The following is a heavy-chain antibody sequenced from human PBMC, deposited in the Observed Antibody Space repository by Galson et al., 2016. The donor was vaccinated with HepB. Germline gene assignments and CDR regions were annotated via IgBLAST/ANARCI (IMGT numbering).Heavy chain of an antibody. CDR1: GFTFSSYG. CDR2: RWYDGSNK. Sequence: SLRLSCAASGFTFSSYGMHWVRQAPGKGLEWVAVRWYDGSNKYYADSVKGRFTISRDNFKNTLYLQMNSLRAEDTAVYYCARDIGDFWSDYSPHFDYWGHGTLVTVSS. CDR3: ARDIGDFWSDYSPHFDY. J-gene: IGHJ4*01. V-gene: IGHV3-33*01. D-gene: IGHD3-3*01.